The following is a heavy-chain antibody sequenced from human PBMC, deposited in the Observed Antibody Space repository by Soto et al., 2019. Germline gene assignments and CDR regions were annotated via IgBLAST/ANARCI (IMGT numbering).Heavy chain of an antibody. J-gene: IGHJ5*02. CDR3: ARVVPGAEAWFGA. CDR2: ISLYSDGT. Sequence: QVQLVQSGGEVKRPGASVKVSCKTSGYTFSNYGITWVRQPPGQPLEWLGWISLYSDGTNYAQKFQGRGSMTTDTSTTTAYMELRSLRSDDTAVYYCARVVPGAEAWFGAWGQGTLVTVSS. V-gene: IGHV1-18*01. D-gene: IGHD2-2*01. CDR1: GYTFSNYG.